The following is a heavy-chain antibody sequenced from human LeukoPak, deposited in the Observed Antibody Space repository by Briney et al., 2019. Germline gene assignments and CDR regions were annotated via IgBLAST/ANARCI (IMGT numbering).Heavy chain of an antibody. CDR3: ARAGVTTPVDY. Sequence: PSETLSLTCAVYGGSFSGYYWSWIRQPPGKGLEWIGEINHSGSTYYNPSLKSRVTISVDTSKNQFSLKLSSVTAADTAVYSCARAGVTTPVDYWGQGTLVTVSS. J-gene: IGHJ4*02. CDR1: GGSFSGYY. D-gene: IGHD4-17*01. CDR2: INHSGST. V-gene: IGHV4-34*01.